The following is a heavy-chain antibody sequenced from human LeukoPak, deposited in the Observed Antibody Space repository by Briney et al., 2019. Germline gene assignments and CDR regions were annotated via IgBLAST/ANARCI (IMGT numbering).Heavy chain of an antibody. J-gene: IGHJ4*02. CDR2: ISSSSSYI. Sequence: GGSLRLSCAASGFTFSSYSMNWVRQAPGKGLEWVSSISSSSSYIYYAGSVKGRFTISRDSAKNSLYLQMNSLRAEDTAVYYCARDGNYYDSSGSVYYFDYWGQGTLVTVSS. CDR3: ARDGNYYDSSGSVYYFDY. D-gene: IGHD3-22*01. CDR1: GFTFSSYS. V-gene: IGHV3-21*01.